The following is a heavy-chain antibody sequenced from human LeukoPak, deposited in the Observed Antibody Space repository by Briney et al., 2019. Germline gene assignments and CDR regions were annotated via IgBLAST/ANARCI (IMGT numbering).Heavy chain of an antibody. D-gene: IGHD5-18*01. CDR2: INSDGSST. Sequence: GGSLRLSCAASGFTFSSYWMDWVRQAPGKGLVWVSRINSDGSSTSYADSVKGRFTISRDNAKNTLYLQMNSLRAEDTAVYYCARVGYSYGYDYWVQGTLVTVSS. V-gene: IGHV3-74*01. CDR1: GFTFSSYW. J-gene: IGHJ4*02. CDR3: ARVGYSYGYDY.